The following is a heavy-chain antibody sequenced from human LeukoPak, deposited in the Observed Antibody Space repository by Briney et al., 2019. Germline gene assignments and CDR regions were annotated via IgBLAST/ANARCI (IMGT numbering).Heavy chain of an antibody. Sequence: ASVKVSCKASGGTFSSYAISWVRQAPGQGLEWMGRIIPIFGTANYAQKFQGRVTITTDESTSTAYMELSSLRSEDTAVYYCAPATITMVRGVITSDAFDIWRQGTMVTVSS. CDR2: IIPIFGTA. V-gene: IGHV1-69*05. CDR3: APATITMVRGVITSDAFDI. D-gene: IGHD3-10*01. J-gene: IGHJ3*02. CDR1: GGTFSSYA.